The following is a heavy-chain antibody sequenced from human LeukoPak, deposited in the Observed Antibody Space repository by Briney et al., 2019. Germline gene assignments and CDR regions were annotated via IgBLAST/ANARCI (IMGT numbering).Heavy chain of an antibody. D-gene: IGHD3-3*01. V-gene: IGHV3-7*01. CDR1: GFTFSDHY. J-gene: IGHJ6*03. CDR2: IKQDGSEK. CDR3: AREGITIFGVVKRYMDV. Sequence: GSLRLSCAASGFTFSDHYMDWVRQAPGKGLEWVANIKQDGSEKYYVDSVKGRFTISRDNAKNSLYLQMNSLRVEDTAVYYCAREGITIFGVVKRYMDVWGKGTTVTVSS.